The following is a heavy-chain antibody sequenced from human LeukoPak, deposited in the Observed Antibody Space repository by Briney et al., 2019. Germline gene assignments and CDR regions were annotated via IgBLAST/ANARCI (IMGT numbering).Heavy chain of an antibody. D-gene: IGHD3-3*01. J-gene: IGHJ4*02. CDR1: GFTFSSYA. Sequence: GGSLRLSCAASGFTFSSYAMSWVRQAPGKGLEWVSSINSVSSHIYYAGSVRGRFTISRDNAKDSVFLQMSSLRAEDTAVYYCAKSPYYDFWSGYYQLWGQGTLVTVSS. CDR3: AKSPYYDFWSGYYQL. CDR2: INSVSSHI. V-gene: IGHV3-21*01.